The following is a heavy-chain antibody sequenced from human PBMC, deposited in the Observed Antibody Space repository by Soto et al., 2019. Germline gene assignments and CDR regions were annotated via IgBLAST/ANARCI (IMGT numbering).Heavy chain of an antibody. D-gene: IGHD3-9*01. CDR3: ARRRRDILTGSPGTLEF. Sequence: PGESLKISCKASGYSFTTNWIGLLRQMPGKGLEWMGIIFPGDSDTRYSPSFQGQVTISPDKSISTAYLQWRSLKASDTAMYYCARRRRDILTGSPGTLEFWGQGTMVTVSS. J-gene: IGHJ4*02. CDR2: IFPGDSDT. V-gene: IGHV5-51*01. CDR1: GYSFTTNW.